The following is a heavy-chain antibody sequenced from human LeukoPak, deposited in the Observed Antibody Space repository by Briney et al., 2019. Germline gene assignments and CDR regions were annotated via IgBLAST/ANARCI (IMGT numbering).Heavy chain of an antibody. CDR1: GASINSGNW. CDR3: LHGGNSGDWVY. J-gene: IGHJ4*02. Sequence: SGTLSLTCAVSGASINSGNWWTWVRQPPGKGLEWIGEILHSGSTNYSPSLKSRVTMSADKSKNQFSLNLSSVTAADTAVYYCLHGGNSGDWVYWGQGNLVTVSS. D-gene: IGHD4-23*01. V-gene: IGHV4-4*02. CDR2: ILHSGST.